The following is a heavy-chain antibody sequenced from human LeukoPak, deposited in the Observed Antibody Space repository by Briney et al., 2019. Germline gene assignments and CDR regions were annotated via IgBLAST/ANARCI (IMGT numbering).Heavy chain of an antibody. CDR3: ARALEYYAAHDV. V-gene: IGHV4-59*07. J-gene: IGHJ2*01. CDR2: ISYSGTP. CDR1: GGPLPTFF. D-gene: IGHD1-26*01. Sequence: PSDTVSLTCTVCGGPLPTFFWLWLRQAPRKRAAWIGYISYSGTPNYNPSLSGRVTISADASKNQFSLELSSVTAADTAIYFCARALEYYAAHDVWGRGTLVTVSS.